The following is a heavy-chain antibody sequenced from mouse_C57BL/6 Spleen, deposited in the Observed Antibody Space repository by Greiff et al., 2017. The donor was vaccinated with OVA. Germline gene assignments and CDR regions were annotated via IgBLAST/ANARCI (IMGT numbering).Heavy chain of an antibody. CDR1: GYAFSSSW. D-gene: IGHD2-4*01. CDR3: ASHYDYGEGEWDY. J-gene: IGHJ2*01. CDR2: IYPGDGDT. Sequence: QVQLQQSGPELVKPGASVKISCKASGYAFSSSWMNWVKQRPGKGLEWIGRIYPGDGDTNYNRKFKGKATLTADKSSSTAYMQLSSLTSEDSAVYVCASHYDYGEGEWDYWGQGTTLTVSS. V-gene: IGHV1-82*01.